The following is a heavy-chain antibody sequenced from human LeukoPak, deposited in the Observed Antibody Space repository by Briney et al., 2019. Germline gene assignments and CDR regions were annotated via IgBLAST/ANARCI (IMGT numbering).Heavy chain of an antibody. D-gene: IGHD4-11*01. V-gene: IGHV4-31*03. CDR3: ARGRDYSGYFDY. CDR1: GGSISSGGYY. J-gene: IGHJ4*02. CDR2: IYYSGST. Sequence: SQTLSLTCTVSGGSISSGGYYWSWIRQHPGKGLEWIGYIYYSGSTYYNPSLKSRVTISVDTSKNQFSLKLSSVTAADTAVYYCARGRDYSGYFDYWGQGTLVTVSS.